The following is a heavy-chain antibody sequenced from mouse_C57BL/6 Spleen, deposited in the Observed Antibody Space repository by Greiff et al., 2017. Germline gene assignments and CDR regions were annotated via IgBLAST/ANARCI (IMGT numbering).Heavy chain of an antibody. CDR2: IDPETGGT. J-gene: IGHJ4*01. CDR3: YYYGSSPDAMDY. Sequence: VQLQQSGAELVRPGASVTLSCKASGYTFTDYEMHWVKQTPVHGLEWIGAIDPETGGTAYNQKFKGKAILTADKSSSTAYMELRSLTSEDSAVYYCYYYGSSPDAMDYWGQGTSVTVSS. D-gene: IGHD1-1*01. V-gene: IGHV1-15*01. CDR1: GYTFTDYE.